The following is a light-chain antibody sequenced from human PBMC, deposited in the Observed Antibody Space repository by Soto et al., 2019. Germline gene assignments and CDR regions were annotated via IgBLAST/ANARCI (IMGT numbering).Light chain of an antibody. V-gene: IGKV1-27*01. J-gene: IGKJ4*01. CDR2: AAS. Sequence: DIQITQSPSSLSASVGDRVTITCRASQGISDFLAWYQQKPGKVPKLLIYAASTLQPGVPFRFSGSESGTNFTLTISGLQPEDVATYYCQKYNSAPLTFAGGTKVDIK. CDR3: QKYNSAPLT. CDR1: QGISDF.